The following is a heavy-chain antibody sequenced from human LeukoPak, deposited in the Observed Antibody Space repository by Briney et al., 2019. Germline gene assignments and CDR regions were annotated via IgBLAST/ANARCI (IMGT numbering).Heavy chain of an antibody. CDR1: GGTLSSYT. J-gene: IGHJ3*02. D-gene: IGHD3-10*01. CDR2: IIPILGIA. CDR3: AREVPGSPVGYPDALDI. V-gene: IGHV1-69*04. Sequence: GASVKVSCKASGGTLSSYTISWVRQAPGQGLEWMGRIIPILGIANYAQKFQGRVTITADKSTSTAYMELSSLRSEDTAVYYCAREVPGSPVGYPDALDIWGQGTMVTVSS.